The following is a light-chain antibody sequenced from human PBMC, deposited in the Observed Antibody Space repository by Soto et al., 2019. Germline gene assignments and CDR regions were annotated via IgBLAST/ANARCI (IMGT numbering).Light chain of an antibody. J-gene: IGKJ1*01. CDR3: QQYGSSPRT. CDR1: RSLSSTS. Sequence: EIVLTQSPGTLSLSPGERAALSCRASRSLSSTSLAWYQQRPGQAPRLLIYDASSRATGIPDRFSGSGSGTDFTLTINRLEPDDCAVYYCQQYGSSPRTFGQGTKVEI. V-gene: IGKV3-20*01. CDR2: DAS.